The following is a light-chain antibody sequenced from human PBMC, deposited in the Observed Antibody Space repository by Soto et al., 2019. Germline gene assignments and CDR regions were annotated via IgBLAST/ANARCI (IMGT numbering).Light chain of an antibody. J-gene: IGKJ4*01. CDR3: QHYNGWPLT. Sequence: EIVMTQSPVSLSVSPGERATLSCRASQSISTLVAWYQQKPGQGPRLLIYGAYARAPGIPARFSGSGSGTEITLTISSLQSEDFAVYYCQHYNGWPLTFGGGTRVEIK. CDR2: GAY. CDR1: QSISTL. V-gene: IGKV3-15*01.